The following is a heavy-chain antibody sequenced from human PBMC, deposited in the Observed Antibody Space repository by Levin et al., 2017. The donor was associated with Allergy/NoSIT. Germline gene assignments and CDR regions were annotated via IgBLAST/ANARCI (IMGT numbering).Heavy chain of an antibody. CDR1: GFTFSNAW. V-gene: IGHV3-15*01. Sequence: KSGGSPRLSCAASGFTFSNAWMSWVRQAPGKGLEWVGRIKRKTDGGTTDYVAPVRGRFTISRDDSKNTLYLQMNSLKTEDTAVYYCTHSLQDSSGWFGAFDYWGQGTLVTVSS. J-gene: IGHJ4*02. CDR3: THSLQDSSGWFGAFDY. D-gene: IGHD6-19*01. CDR2: IKRKTDGGTT.